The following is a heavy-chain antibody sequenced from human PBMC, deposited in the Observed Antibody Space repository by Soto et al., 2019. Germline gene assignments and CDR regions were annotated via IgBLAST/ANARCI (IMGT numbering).Heavy chain of an antibody. CDR1: GFTFSSYA. CDR3: PKDSPGGVPAARGSYYYYGMDV. Sequence: GGSLRLSCAASGFTFSSYAMSWVRQAPGKGLEWVSAISGSGGSTYYADSVKGRFTISRDNSKNTLYLQMNSLRAEDTAVYYCPKDSPGGVPAARGSYYYYGMDVWGQGTTVTVSS. J-gene: IGHJ6*02. CDR2: ISGSGGST. V-gene: IGHV3-23*01. D-gene: IGHD2-2*01.